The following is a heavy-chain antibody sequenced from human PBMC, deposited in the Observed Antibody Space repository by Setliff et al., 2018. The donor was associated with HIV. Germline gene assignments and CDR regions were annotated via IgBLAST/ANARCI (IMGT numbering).Heavy chain of an antibody. CDR3: ARLSEKTYYNFWTGSAPGWFDP. D-gene: IGHD3-3*01. J-gene: IGHJ5*02. CDR2: VFTRGGT. CDR1: GGSINTNSFY. V-gene: IGHV4-39*01. Sequence: SETLSLTCIVSGGSINTNSFYWAWIRQSPGKGLEWLGSVFTRGGTYDNPSLKSRVTISVDTSKNQFSLRLTSGTAADTATYYCARLSEKTYYNFWTGSAPGWFDPWGQGSLVTVSS.